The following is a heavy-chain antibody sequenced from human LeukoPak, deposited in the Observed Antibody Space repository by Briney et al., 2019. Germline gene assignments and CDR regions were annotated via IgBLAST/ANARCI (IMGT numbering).Heavy chain of an antibody. J-gene: IGHJ6*03. Sequence: GGSLRLSCEASGFTFSSHSMNWVRQAPGKGLEWVSYISGGSGTIYYADSVKGRFTISRDNAENSLYLQMSSLRAEDTAVYYCARLDRYYFDSSGYTYYYYMDVWGKGTTVTVSS. CDR1: GFTFSSHS. D-gene: IGHD3-22*01. CDR2: ISGGSGTI. CDR3: ARLDRYYFDSSGYTYYYYMDV. V-gene: IGHV3-48*01.